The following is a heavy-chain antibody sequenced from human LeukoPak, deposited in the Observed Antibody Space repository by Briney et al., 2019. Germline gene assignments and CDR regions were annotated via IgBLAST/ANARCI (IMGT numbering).Heavy chain of an antibody. D-gene: IGHD3-22*01. CDR1: GYAFTDYY. J-gene: IGHJ3*01. CDR3: ARRGYDSNGYYYGNAFDF. Sequence: ASVKVSCKASGYAFTDYYIQWVRQAPGQGLEWMGVINPRGGSISYAQKFQGRVTMTRDTFTSTVYMGLSSLRSEDTAVYYCARRGYDSNGYYYGNAFDFWGQGTMVTVSS. CDR2: INPRGGSI. V-gene: IGHV1-46*01.